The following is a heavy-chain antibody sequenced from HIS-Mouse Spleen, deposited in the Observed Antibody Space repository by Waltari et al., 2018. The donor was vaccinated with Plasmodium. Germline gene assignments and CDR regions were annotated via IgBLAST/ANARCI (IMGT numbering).Heavy chain of an antibody. Sequence: EVQLVESGGGLVKPGGSLRLSCAASGFTFRTAWLSWVRQAPGKGREWVGLIKSKTEGGTTDYAAPVKGRFTISRDDSKNTLYLQMNSLKTEDTAVYYCTTGLGAFDIWGQGTMVTVSS. V-gene: IGHV3-15*01. CDR2: IKSKTEGGTT. J-gene: IGHJ3*02. CDR3: TTGLGAFDI. CDR1: GFTFRTAW.